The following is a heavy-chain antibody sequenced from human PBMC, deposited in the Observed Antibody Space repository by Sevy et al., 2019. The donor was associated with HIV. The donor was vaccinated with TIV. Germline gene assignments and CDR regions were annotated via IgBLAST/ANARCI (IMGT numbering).Heavy chain of an antibody. CDR1: GFTFSSYW. CDR2: INSDGSST. V-gene: IGHV3-74*01. Sequence: GGSLRLSCAASGFTFSSYWMHWVRQAPGKGLVWVSRINSDGSSTSYADSVKGRFTISRDNAKNTLYLQMSSLRAEDTAVYYCARDPSYYDFWSGYSGGAFDIWGQGTMVTVSS. CDR3: ARDPSYYDFWSGYSGGAFDI. J-gene: IGHJ3*02. D-gene: IGHD3-3*01.